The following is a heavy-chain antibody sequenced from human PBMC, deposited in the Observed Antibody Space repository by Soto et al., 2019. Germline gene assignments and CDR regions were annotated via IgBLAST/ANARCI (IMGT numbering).Heavy chain of an antibody. CDR2: ISSSSSYI. D-gene: IGHD2-15*01. Sequence: PGGYLRLSCAASGFTFSSYSMNWVRQAPGKGLEWVSSISSSSSYIYYADSVKGRFTISRDNAKNSLYLQMNSLRAEDTAVYYCARFSRYCSGGSCYSKTVFDYWGQGTLVIVSS. CDR3: ARFSRYCSGGSCYSKTVFDY. J-gene: IGHJ4*02. V-gene: IGHV3-21*01. CDR1: GFTFSSYS.